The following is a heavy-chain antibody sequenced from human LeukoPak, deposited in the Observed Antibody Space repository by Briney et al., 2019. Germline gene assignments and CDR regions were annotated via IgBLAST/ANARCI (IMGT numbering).Heavy chain of an antibody. D-gene: IGHD4-4*01. J-gene: IGHJ1*01. CDR3: ATLAVTEYFQH. V-gene: IGHV1-24*01. CDR2: FDPKDGET. Sequence: GASVTVSCTVSGYTLTELSMHWVRQAPGKGLEWMGGFDPKDGETIYAQKFQGRVTMTEDTSTDTAYMELSSLRSEDTAVYYCATLAVTEYFQHWGQGTLVTVSS. CDR1: GYTLTELS.